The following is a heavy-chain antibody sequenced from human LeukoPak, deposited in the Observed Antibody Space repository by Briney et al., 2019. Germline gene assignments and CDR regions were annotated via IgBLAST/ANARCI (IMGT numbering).Heavy chain of an antibody. CDR1: GYSFTSYY. CDR3: ARRDCGSASCPLDY. V-gene: IGHV1-46*04. CDR2: INPSGGNT. J-gene: IGHJ4*02. D-gene: IGHD2-2*01. Sequence: ASVKVSCKASGYSFTSYYIHRVRQAPGQGLEWMGIINPSGGNTNYAQKLQGRVTMTRDTSTSTVYMELSSLRSEDTAVYYCARRDCGSASCPLDYWGQGTLVIVSS.